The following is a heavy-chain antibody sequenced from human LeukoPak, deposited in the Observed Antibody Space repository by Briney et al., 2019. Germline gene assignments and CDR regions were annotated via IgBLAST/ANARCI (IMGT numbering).Heavy chain of an antibody. CDR3: AKEAYGSGSYYSSHFDY. D-gene: IGHD3-10*01. V-gene: IGHV3-23*01. CDR2: ISGSGGST. CDR1: GVTFSSYA. J-gene: IGHJ4*02. Sequence: PGGSLRLSCAASGVTFSSYAMSWVRQAPGKGLEWVSAISGSGGSTYYADSVKGRFTISRDNSKNTLYLQMNSLRAEDTAVYYCAKEAYGSGSYYSSHFDYWGQGTLVTVSS.